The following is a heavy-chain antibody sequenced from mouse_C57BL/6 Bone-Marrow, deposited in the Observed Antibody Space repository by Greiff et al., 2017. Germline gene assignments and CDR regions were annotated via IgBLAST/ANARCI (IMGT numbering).Heavy chain of an antibody. CDR1: GYAFSSSW. CDR3: ARSGRLFAY. V-gene: IGHV1-82*01. J-gene: IGHJ3*01. D-gene: IGHD1-3*01. CDR2: IYPGDGDT. Sequence: VQLQQSGPELVKPGASVKISCKASGYAFSSSWMNWVKQRPGKGLEWIGRIYPGDGDTNYNGKFKGKATMTADKSSSTAYMQLSSLTSEDSAVYFGARSGRLFAYWGQGTLVTVSA.